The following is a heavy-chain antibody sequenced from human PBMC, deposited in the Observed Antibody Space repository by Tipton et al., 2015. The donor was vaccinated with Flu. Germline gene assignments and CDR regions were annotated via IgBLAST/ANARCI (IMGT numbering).Heavy chain of an antibody. Sequence: SLRLSCAASGFTFSSYGMHWVRQAPGKGLEWVAFIRYDGSNKYYADSVKGRFTISRDNSRNTLYLQMNSLRAEDTAVYYCAKDHVTYYFDSSGYSTDYWGQGTLVTVSS. CDR1: GFTFSSYG. CDR3: AKDHVTYYFDSSGYSTDY. CDR2: IRYDGSNK. V-gene: IGHV3-30*02. D-gene: IGHD3-22*01. J-gene: IGHJ4*02.